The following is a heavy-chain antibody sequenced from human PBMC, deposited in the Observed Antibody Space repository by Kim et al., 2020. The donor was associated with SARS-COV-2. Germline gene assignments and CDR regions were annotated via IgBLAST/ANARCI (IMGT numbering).Heavy chain of an antibody. V-gene: IGHV3-33*06. D-gene: IGHD3-9*01. Sequence: ADSVKGRFTISRDNSKNTLYLQMNSLRAEDAAVYYCAKSDYDILTGSFDYWGQGTLVTVSS. CDR3: AKSDYDILTGSFDY. J-gene: IGHJ4*02.